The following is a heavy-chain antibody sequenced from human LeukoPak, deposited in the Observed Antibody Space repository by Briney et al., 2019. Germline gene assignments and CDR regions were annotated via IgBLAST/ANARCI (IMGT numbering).Heavy chain of an antibody. Sequence: SETLSLTCAVSGYSISSGYYWGWIRQPPGKGLEWIGSIYHSGSTYYNPSLKSRVTISVDTSKNQFSLKLSSVTAADTAVYYCARHCSSTSCYYFDYWGQGTLVTVSS. CDR1: GYSISSGYY. CDR3: ARHCSSTSCYYFDY. J-gene: IGHJ4*02. V-gene: IGHV4-38-2*01. CDR2: IYHSGST. D-gene: IGHD2-2*01.